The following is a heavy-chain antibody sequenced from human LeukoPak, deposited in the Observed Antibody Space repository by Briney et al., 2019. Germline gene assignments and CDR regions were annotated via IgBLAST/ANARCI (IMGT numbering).Heavy chain of an antibody. Sequence: GGSLRLSCAASGFTLRSYSMNWVRQAPGKGLEWVSSISSSSSYIYYADSVKGRFTISRDNAKNSLYLQMNSLRAEDTAVYCCARVVGPPKLGGYFDYWGQGTLVTVSS. CDR1: GFTLRSYS. CDR2: ISSSSSYI. V-gene: IGHV3-21*01. D-gene: IGHD7-27*01. CDR3: ARVVGPPKLGGYFDY. J-gene: IGHJ4*02.